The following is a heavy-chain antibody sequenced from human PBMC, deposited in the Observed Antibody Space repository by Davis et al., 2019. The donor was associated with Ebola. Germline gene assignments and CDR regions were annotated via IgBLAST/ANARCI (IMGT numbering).Heavy chain of an antibody. CDR1: GFSLSTSGMC. V-gene: IGHV2-70*01. CDR2: LDWDDDK. J-gene: IGHJ6*02. D-gene: IGHD4-17*01. CDR3: ARSTVTTLGIFYYYYGMDV. Sequence: SGPTLVKPTETLTLTCTFSGFSLSTSGMCVSWIRQPPGKALEWLALLDWDDDKYYSTSLKTRLTISKDTSKNQVVLTMTNMDPVDTATYYCARSTVTTLGIFYYYYGMDVWGQGTTVTVSS.